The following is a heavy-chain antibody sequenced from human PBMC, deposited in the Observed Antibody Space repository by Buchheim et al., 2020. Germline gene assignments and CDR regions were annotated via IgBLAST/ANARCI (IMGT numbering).Heavy chain of an antibody. CDR1: GFTFSDYY. J-gene: IGHJ6*02. V-gene: IGHV3-11*01. Sequence: QVQLVESGGGLVKPGGSLRLSCAASGFTFSDYYMSWIRQAPGKGLEWVSYISSSGSTIYYADSVKGRCTISRDNAKNSLYLQMNSLRAEDTAVYYCARDRGFGNGYDSSGAIIYYYYYGMDVWGQGTT. CDR3: ARDRGFGNGYDSSGAIIYYYYYGMDV. CDR2: ISSSGSTI. D-gene: IGHD5-12*01.